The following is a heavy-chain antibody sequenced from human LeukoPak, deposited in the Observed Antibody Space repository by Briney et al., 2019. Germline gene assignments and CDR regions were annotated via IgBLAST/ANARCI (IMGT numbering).Heavy chain of an antibody. D-gene: IGHD6-13*01. J-gene: IGHJ4*02. V-gene: IGHV3-23*01. CDR1: GFIFSNYA. CDR3: ARKGSSSWYGGGWAY. CDR2: ITYSGI. Sequence: PGGSLRLSCAASGFIFSNYAMTWFRQAPGKGLEWVSSITYSGIYYADSVKGRFTVSRDNSQNTLSLQMNSLRPEDTAVFYCARKGSSSWYGGGWAYWGQGILVTVSS.